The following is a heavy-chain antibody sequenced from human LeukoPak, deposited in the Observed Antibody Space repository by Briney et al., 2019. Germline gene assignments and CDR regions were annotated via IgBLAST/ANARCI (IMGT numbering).Heavy chain of an antibody. CDR2: IYPGDSDT. J-gene: IGHJ4*02. V-gene: IGHV5-51*01. D-gene: IGHD4-11*01. CDR3: ARLQMTTRDFDY. Sequence: GESLQISCKGSGSSFTSYWIGWGRQLPGKGLEGMGIIYPGDSDTRYSPSFQGQVTISADKSISTAYLQWSSLKASDTAMYYCARLQMTTRDFDYWGQGTLVTVSS. CDR1: GSSFTSYW.